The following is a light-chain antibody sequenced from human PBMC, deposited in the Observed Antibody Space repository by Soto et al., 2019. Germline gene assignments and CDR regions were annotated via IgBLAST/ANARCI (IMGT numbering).Light chain of an antibody. Sequence: ERVMTQSPATLSLSPGERATLSCRASQSVGSNLAWYQQKPGQAPRPLISGASSRATGVPARFSGSGSGTEFTLSINSRQSEDFAVCFCQHYDNLSVTFGPGTKVDIK. V-gene: IGKV3-15*01. CDR3: QHYDNLSVT. CDR1: QSVGSN. J-gene: IGKJ3*01. CDR2: GAS.